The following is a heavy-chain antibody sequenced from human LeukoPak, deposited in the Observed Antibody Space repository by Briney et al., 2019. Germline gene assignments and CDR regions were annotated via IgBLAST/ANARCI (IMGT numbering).Heavy chain of an antibody. J-gene: IGHJ4*02. D-gene: IGHD2-21*02. V-gene: IGHV3-15*01. CDR3: TTSLAYCVGDCYPTK. CDR2: IKSKTVGGTT. CDR1: GFTFSNAW. Sequence: GGSLRLSCAASGFTFSNAWMSWVRQAPGKGLEWVGRIKSKTVGGTTDYAAPVKGRFTISRDDSKNTLYLQMDSLKTEDTAVYYCTTSLAYCVGDCYPTKWGRGTLVTVSS.